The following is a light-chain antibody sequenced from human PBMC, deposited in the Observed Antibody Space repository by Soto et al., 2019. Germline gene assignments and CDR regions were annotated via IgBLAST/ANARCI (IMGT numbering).Light chain of an antibody. V-gene: IGKV3-11*01. CDR1: QSISRS. J-gene: IGKJ3*01. CDR2: DAS. CDR3: QQHSDWPLFT. Sequence: EVVLTQSPGTLSLSPGERATLSCRASQSISRSVAWYQHRPGQAPRLLIYDASNRATGIPARFSGSGSGTDFTLTIAGLEPEDFAVYYCQQHSDWPLFTFGPGTKVDIK.